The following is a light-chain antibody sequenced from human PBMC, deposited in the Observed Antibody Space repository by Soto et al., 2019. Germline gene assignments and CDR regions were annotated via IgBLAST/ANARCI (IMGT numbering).Light chain of an antibody. CDR3: SSYTSSSTLYV. V-gene: IGLV2-14*01. Sequence: QSVLTQSASVSGSPGQSITISCTGTSSDVGGYNYVSWYQQHPGKAPKLMTYEVSNRPSGVSNRFSGSKSGDTASLTISGLQAEDEADYYCSSYTSSSTLYVFGTGTKVTVL. J-gene: IGLJ1*01. CDR2: EVS. CDR1: SSDVGGYNY.